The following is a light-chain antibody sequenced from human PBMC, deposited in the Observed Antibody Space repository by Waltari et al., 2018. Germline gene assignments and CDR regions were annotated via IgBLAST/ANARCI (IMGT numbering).Light chain of an antibody. CDR3: QQYYSTPDT. CDR2: WAS. V-gene: IGKV4-1*01. J-gene: IGKJ2*01. CDR1: QSVLYSSNHQNY. Sequence: DIVMTQSPDSLAVSLGERATINCKSSQSVLYSSNHQNYLAWYQQKPGQPPKLLIYWASTRESGVPDRFSGSGSGTDVTLTISSLQAEDVAVYYCQQYYSTPDTFGQGTKLEIK.